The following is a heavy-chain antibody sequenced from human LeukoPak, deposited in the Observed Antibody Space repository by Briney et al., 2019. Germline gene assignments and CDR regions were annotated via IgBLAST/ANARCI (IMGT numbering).Heavy chain of an antibody. D-gene: IGHD2-8*01. CDR3: ARNPMVYAGWWFDP. Sequence: SETLSLTCTVSGGSISSYYWSWIRQPPGKGLEWIGYIYYSGSTNYNPSLKSRVTISVDTSKNQFSLKLSSVTAADTAVYYCARNPMVYAGWWFDPWGQGTLVTVSS. J-gene: IGHJ5*02. CDR1: GGSISSYY. CDR2: IYYSGST. V-gene: IGHV4-59*01.